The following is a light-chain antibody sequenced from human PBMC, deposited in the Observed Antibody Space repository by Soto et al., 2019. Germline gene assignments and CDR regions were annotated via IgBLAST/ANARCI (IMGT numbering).Light chain of an antibody. V-gene: IGKV3-15*01. CDR2: DAS. J-gene: IGKJ1*01. CDR3: QQYNNWPPST. CDR1: QSVSSY. Sequence: EIVVTQSPTTLSLSPGERATLSFLASQSVSSYVAWYQQKPCQAPSLLIYDASNRATGIPARFSGSGSGTEFTLTICSLQSEDFAVYYCQQYNNWPPSTFGQGTKVDIK.